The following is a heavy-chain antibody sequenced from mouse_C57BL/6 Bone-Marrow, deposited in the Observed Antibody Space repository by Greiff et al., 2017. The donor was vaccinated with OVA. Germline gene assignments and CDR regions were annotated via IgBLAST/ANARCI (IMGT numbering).Heavy chain of an antibody. CDR1: GYTFTSYW. V-gene: IGHV1-69*01. D-gene: IGHD2-5*01. Sequence: QVQLQQPGAELVMPGASVKLSCKASGYTFTSYWMPWVQQRPGQGLEWIGAIDPSDSYTNYNQKFTGKSTLTVDKSSSTAYMQLSSLTSEDSAVYYCARENYSNLFAYWGQGTLVTVSA. J-gene: IGHJ3*01. CDR2: IDPSDSYT. CDR3: ARENYSNLFAY.